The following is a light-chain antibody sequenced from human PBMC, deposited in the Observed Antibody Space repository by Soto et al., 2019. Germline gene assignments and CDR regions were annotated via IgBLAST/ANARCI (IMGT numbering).Light chain of an antibody. CDR3: QHSYNPPFT. V-gene: IGKV1-39*01. Sequence: DIQMTQSPSSLSASVGDRVTVTCRASQNISSYLNWYQQKPGKAPKLLNYAASSLQSGVPARFGVSGSGTDFNPLNSSLRPEAFAHYYCQHSYNPPFTFGPGTKVDLK. CDR2: AAS. J-gene: IGKJ3*01. CDR1: QNISSY.